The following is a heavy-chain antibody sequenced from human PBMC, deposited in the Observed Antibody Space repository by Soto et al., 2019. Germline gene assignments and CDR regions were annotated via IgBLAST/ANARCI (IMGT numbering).Heavy chain of an antibody. Sequence: GGSLRLSCAASGFTFSSYGMHWVRQAPGKGLEWVAVIWYDGSNKYYADSVKGRFTISRDNSKNTLYLQMNSLRAEDTAVYYCARSNYDFWSGFRADYYGMDVWGQGTTVTVSS. CDR1: GFTFSSYG. D-gene: IGHD3-3*01. CDR2: IWYDGSNK. V-gene: IGHV3-33*01. J-gene: IGHJ6*02. CDR3: ARSNYDFWSGFRADYYGMDV.